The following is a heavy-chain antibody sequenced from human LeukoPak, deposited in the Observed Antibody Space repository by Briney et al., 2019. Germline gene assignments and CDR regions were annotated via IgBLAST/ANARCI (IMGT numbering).Heavy chain of an antibody. CDR3: AKHPGPYGGNPFNL. CDR1: GFSLDNSA. Sequence: GGSLRLPCAAPGFSLDNSALSWVRQAPGKGLQWVSTITDSGRSTDYADSVKGRFTISRDNSKNTMSLHMNSLTAGDTAVYYCAKHPGPYGGNPFNLWGQGTLVTVSS. CDR2: ITDSGRST. J-gene: IGHJ5*02. D-gene: IGHD4/OR15-4a*01. V-gene: IGHV3-23*01.